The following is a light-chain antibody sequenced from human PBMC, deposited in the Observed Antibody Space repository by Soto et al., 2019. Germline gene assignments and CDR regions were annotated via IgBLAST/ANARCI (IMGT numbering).Light chain of an antibody. J-gene: IGKJ4*01. V-gene: IGKV4-1*01. Sequence: DIVMTQSPDSLAGSLGERATINCKSSQSVLYSSNNKNYLAWYQQKPGQPPKLLIYWASTRESGVTDRFSGSGSGTDFTLTISSLQAEEVAVYYCQQYYSTPLTFGGGTKVDIK. CDR1: QSVLYSSNNKNY. CDR3: QQYYSTPLT. CDR2: WAS.